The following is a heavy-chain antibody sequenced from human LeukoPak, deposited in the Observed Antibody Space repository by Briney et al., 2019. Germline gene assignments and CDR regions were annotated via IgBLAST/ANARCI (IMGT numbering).Heavy chain of an antibody. CDR1: GFTVSSNY. Sequence: AGGSLRLSCAASGFTVSSNYMNWVRQAPGKGLEWVSIIHSGGNTYYADSVKGRFTISRDNSKNTVYLQMSSLRAEDTAVYYCARDLQSGTIPPDGAFDIWGQGTMVTVSS. V-gene: IGHV3-53*01. CDR2: IHSGGNT. CDR3: ARDLQSGTIPPDGAFDI. J-gene: IGHJ3*02. D-gene: IGHD3-3*01.